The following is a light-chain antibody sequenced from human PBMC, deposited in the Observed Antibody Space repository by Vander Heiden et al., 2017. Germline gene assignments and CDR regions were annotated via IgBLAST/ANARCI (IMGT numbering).Light chain of an antibody. Sequence: DIQMTQSPSSLSASVGDRVTITCQASQDTSHYVNWYQQKPGKAPKLLIYDASNLEPGVPSRFSGSGSGTDFTFTISSLQPEDLATYYCQQYDKRTLTVGGGTRVESK. J-gene: IGKJ4*01. V-gene: IGKV1-33*01. CDR1: QDTSHY. CDR3: QQYDKRTLT. CDR2: DAS.